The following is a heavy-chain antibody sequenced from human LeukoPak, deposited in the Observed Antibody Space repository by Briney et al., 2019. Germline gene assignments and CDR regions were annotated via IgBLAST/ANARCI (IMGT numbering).Heavy chain of an antibody. Sequence: ASVKVSCKASGGTFSSYAISWVRQAPGQGLEWMGGIIPIFGTANYAQKFQGRVTITADESTSTAYMELSSLRSEDTAVYYCARVFFGDTAMVSRFNWFDPWGQGTLVTVSS. CDR2: IIPIFGTA. CDR3: ARVFFGDTAMVSRFNWFDP. J-gene: IGHJ5*02. D-gene: IGHD5-18*01. CDR1: GGTFSSYA. V-gene: IGHV1-69*01.